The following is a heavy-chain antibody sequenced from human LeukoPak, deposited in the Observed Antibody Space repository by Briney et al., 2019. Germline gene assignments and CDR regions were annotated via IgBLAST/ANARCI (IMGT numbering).Heavy chain of an antibody. CDR3: ARGSSDDSSGYYHYYFDY. D-gene: IGHD3-22*01. V-gene: IGHV1-18*01. Sequence: ASVKVSCKASGGTFSSYGISWVRQAPGQGLEWMGWISAYNGNTNYAQKLQGRVTMTTDTSTSTAYMELRSLRSDDTAVYYCARGSSDDSSGYYHYYFDYWGQGTLVTVSS. CDR1: GGTFSSYG. CDR2: ISAYNGNT. J-gene: IGHJ4*02.